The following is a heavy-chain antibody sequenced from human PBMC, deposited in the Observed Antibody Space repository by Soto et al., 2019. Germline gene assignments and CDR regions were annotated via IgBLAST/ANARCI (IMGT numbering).Heavy chain of an antibody. V-gene: IGHV3-23*01. J-gene: IGHJ5*02. Sequence: GGSLRLSCAASGFTFSSYAISWVRQAPGKGLEWVSAISGSGGSTYYADSVKGRFTISRDNSKNTLYLQMNSLRAEDTAVYYCAKDRGDYVPYTWFDPWGQGTLVTVSS. CDR2: ISGSGGST. D-gene: IGHD4-17*01. CDR3: AKDRGDYVPYTWFDP. CDR1: GFTFSSYA.